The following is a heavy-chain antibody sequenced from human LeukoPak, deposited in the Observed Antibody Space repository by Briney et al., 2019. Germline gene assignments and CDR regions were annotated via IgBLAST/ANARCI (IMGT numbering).Heavy chain of an antibody. Sequence: PSETLSLTCTVSGGSISSSSYYWGWIRQPPGKGLEWIGSIYYSGSTYYNPSLKSRVTISVDTSKNQFSLKLSSVTAADTAVYYCARARIEGFDPWGQGTLVTVSS. CDR3: ARARIEGFDP. V-gene: IGHV4-39*07. J-gene: IGHJ5*02. CDR2: IYYSGST. CDR1: GGSISSSSYY.